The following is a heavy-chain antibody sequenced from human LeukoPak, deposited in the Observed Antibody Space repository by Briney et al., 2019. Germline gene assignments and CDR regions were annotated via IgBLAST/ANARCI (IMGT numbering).Heavy chain of an antibody. CDR1: GFTFSSYS. CDR3: ARDPNSSGWYDSDAFDI. V-gene: IGHV3-48*01. Sequence: PGGSLRLSCAASGFTFSSYSMNWVRQAPGKGLEWVSYIDSSSTTMYYADSVRGRFTISRDNAKNSLYLQMNSLRAEDTAVYYCARDPNSSGWYDSDAFDIWGQGTMVTVSS. J-gene: IGHJ3*02. D-gene: IGHD6-19*01. CDR2: IDSSSTTM.